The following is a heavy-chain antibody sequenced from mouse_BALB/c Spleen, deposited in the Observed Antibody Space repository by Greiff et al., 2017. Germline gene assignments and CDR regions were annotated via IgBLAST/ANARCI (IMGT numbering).Heavy chain of an antibody. V-gene: IGHV4-2*02. CDR1: GFDFSRYW. D-gene: IGHD1-2*01. CDR2: INPGSSTI. J-gene: IGHJ1*01. Sequence: EVKLLESGGGLVQPGGSLNLSCAASGFDFSRYWMSWARQAPGKGQEWIGEINPGSSTINYTPSLKDKFIISRDNAKNTLYLQMSKVRSEDTALYYCARVHYYGYWHWYFDVWGAGTTVTVSS. CDR3: ARVHYYGYWHWYFDV.